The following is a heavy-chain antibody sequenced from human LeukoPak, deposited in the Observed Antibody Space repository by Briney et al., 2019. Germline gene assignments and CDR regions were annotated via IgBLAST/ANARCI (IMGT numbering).Heavy chain of an antibody. Sequence: SETLSLTRTVSGGSISSYYWSWIRQPPGKGLEWIGYIYYSGSTNYNPSLKSRVTISVDTSKNQFSLKLSSVTAADTAVYYCARGGVVVAATNPYYYYYMDVWGKGTTVTVSS. D-gene: IGHD2-15*01. CDR1: GGSISSYY. CDR2: IYYSGST. J-gene: IGHJ6*03. CDR3: ARGGVVVAATNPYYYYYMDV. V-gene: IGHV4-59*01.